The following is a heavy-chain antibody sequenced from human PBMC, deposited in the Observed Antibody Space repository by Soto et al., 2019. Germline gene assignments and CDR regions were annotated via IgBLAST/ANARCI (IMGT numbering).Heavy chain of an antibody. Sequence: PSETLSLTCSVSGGSISSKSYSWGWIRQPPGKGLEWIGTFYYSENTYYNPSLKSRVTISVDTSKNQFSLKLSSVTAADTAVYYCARRERAAGTDWWFDPWGQGTLVTVSS. CDR1: GGSISSKSYS. V-gene: IGHV4-39*01. CDR2: FYYSENT. J-gene: IGHJ5*02. D-gene: IGHD6-13*01. CDR3: ARRERAAGTDWWFDP.